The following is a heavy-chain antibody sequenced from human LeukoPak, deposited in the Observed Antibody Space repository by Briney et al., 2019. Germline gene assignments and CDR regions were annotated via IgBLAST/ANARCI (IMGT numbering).Heavy chain of an antibody. V-gene: IGHV4-34*01. Sequence: PSETLSLTCAVYGGSFSGYYWSWIRQPPGRGLEWIGEINHSGSTNYNPSLKSRVTISVDTSKNQFYLKLSSVTAADTAVYYCARGFPFDYGSFWFDPWGQGTLVTVSS. D-gene: IGHD4-17*01. CDR1: GGSFSGYY. J-gene: IGHJ5*02. CDR2: INHSGST. CDR3: ARGFPFDYGSFWFDP.